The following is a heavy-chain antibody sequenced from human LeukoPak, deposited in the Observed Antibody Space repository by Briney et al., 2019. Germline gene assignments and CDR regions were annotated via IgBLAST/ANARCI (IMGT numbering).Heavy chain of an antibody. CDR3: AKGRGYSSGAFDI. J-gene: IGHJ3*02. CDR1: GFTFDDYA. Sequence: GGSLRLSCAASGFTFDDYAMHWVRQAPGKGLEWVSLISWDGGSTYYADSVKGRFTISRDNSKNSLYLQMNSLRAEDTAVYYCAKGRGYSSGAFDIWGQGTMVTVSS. CDR2: ISWDGGST. D-gene: IGHD5-18*01. V-gene: IGHV3-43D*03.